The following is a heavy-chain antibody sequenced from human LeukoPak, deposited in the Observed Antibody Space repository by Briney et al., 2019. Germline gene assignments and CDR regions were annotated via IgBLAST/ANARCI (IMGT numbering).Heavy chain of an antibody. V-gene: IGHV3-7*03. J-gene: IGHJ4*02. D-gene: IGHD5-12*01. Sequence: GGSLRLSCAASGFTFSSYWMSWVRQAPGKGREGGANIKQDGSEKYYVDCVKGRFTISRDNAKNSLYLQMNSLRAEDTAFYYCAINGGGDSGYGNFDYWGQGTLVTVSS. CDR3: AINGGGDSGYGNFDY. CDR2: IKQDGSEK. CDR1: GFTFSSYW.